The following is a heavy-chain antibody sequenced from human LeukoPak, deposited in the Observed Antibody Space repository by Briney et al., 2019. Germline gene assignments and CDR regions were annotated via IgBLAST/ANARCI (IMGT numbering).Heavy chain of an antibody. Sequence: GGSLRLSCAASGFTVSLNYMSWVRQAPGKGLEWVSVIYSGGNTYYADSVKGRFTISRDNSKNTLYLQMNSLRDEDTAVYYCARVWGLAVAGGEIEYWGQGTLVTVSS. D-gene: IGHD6-13*01. CDR1: GFTVSLNY. V-gene: IGHV3-53*01. CDR3: ARVWGLAVAGGEIEY. CDR2: IYSGGNT. J-gene: IGHJ4*02.